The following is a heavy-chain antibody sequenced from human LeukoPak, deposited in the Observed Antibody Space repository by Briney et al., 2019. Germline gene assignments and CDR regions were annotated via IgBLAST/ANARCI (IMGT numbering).Heavy chain of an antibody. Sequence: AGGSLRLSCAASGFTFSSYAMSWVRQAPGKGLEWVSAISGSGGSTYYADSVKGRFTISRDNSKNTLYLQMNSLRAEDTAVYYCAKDGAVDTAMVTPYYFDYWGQGTLSPSPQ. D-gene: IGHD5-18*01. CDR2: ISGSGGST. J-gene: IGHJ4*02. CDR1: GFTFSSYA. CDR3: AKDGAVDTAMVTPYYFDY. V-gene: IGHV3-23*01.